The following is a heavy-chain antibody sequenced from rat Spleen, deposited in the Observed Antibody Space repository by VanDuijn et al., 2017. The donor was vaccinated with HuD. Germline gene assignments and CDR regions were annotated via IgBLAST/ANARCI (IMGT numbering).Heavy chain of an antibody. CDR3: TRLPGYKGGYFDY. D-gene: IGHD1-4*01. CDR2: ITNTGGST. J-gene: IGHJ2*01. Sequence: EVQLVESGGGLVQPGRSLKLSCVASGFTFSNYWMSWIRQAPGKGLEWVASITNTGGSTYYPDSVKGRFTISRDNAKSTLYLQMNRLRSEDTATYYCTRLPGYKGGYFDYWGQGVMVTVSS. CDR1: GFTFSNYW. V-gene: IGHV5-31*01.